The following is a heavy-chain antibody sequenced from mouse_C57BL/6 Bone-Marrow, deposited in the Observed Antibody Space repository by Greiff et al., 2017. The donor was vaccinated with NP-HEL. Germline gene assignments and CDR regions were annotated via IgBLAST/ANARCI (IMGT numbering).Heavy chain of an antibody. CDR1: GFTFNTYA. V-gene: IGHV10-3*01. Sequence: GGGLVQPKGSLKLSCAASGFTFNTYAMHWVRLAPGTGLEWVARIRSKSSNYATYFADLVKDRFTISRDDSQSRLYLQMDNLKNEDTAMYYYVRSWFAYWGQGTLVTVSA. CDR2: IRSKSSNYAT. J-gene: IGHJ3*01. CDR3: VRSWFAY.